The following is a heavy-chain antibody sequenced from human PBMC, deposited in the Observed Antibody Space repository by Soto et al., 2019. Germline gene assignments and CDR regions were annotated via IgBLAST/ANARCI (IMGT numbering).Heavy chain of an antibody. J-gene: IGHJ6*02. D-gene: IGHD3-22*01. V-gene: IGHV4-39*01. CDR1: GGSISSSSYY. Sequence: PWETLSLTCTVSGGSISSSSYYWGWIRQPPGKGREWIGSIYYSGSTYYNPSLKSRVTISVDTSKNQFSLKLSSVTAADTAVYYCARRLYYDSSGFEGGGMDVWGQGTTVT. CDR3: ARRLYYDSSGFEGGGMDV. CDR2: IYYSGST.